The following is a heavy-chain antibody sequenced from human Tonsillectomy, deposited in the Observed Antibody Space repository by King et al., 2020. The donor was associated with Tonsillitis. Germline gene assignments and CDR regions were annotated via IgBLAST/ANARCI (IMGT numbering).Heavy chain of an antibody. CDR3: ARGYFRGGFDP. CDR2: IYHSGST. D-gene: IGHD5-18*01. Sequence: QVQLQESGPGLVKPSQTLSLTCTVSGVSTSNGAYYWSWVRQHPGKGLEWIGYIYHSGSTYYNPSLRSRVIISVDTSKNQFSLKLTSVTAADTAVYYCARGYFRGGFDPWGQGTLVTVSS. CDR1: GVSTSNGAYY. V-gene: IGHV4-31*03. J-gene: IGHJ5*02.